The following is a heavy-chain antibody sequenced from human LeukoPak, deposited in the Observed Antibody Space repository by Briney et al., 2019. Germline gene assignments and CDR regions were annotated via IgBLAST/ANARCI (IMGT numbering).Heavy chain of an antibody. J-gene: IGHJ4*02. Sequence: ASENRSCKGSVDTFTSYYMYWGRHAPRQGLEGMRCINTNTSATNYGQKFQGRVTMTRDTSIRKAYMELTRMGPDDRAIYYCAASRGRVTEYWGQGTLVTVSS. CDR2: INTNTSAT. CDR1: VDTFTSYY. V-gene: IGHV1-2*02. CDR3: AASRGRVTEY. D-gene: IGHD2-21*02.